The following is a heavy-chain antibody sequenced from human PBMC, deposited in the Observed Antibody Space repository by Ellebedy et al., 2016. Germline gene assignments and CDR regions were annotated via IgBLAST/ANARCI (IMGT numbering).Heavy chain of an antibody. CDR1: GGSISSINW. D-gene: IGHD2-21*02. CDR2: IYHSGST. J-gene: IGHJ2*01. CDR3: ARDYCGGDCYSLLPYWYFDL. Sequence: SETLSLTCAVSGGSISSINWWSWVRQPPGKGLEWIGAIYHSGSTNFNPSLTSRVTISIDTSKSQFSLKLSSVTAADTAVYYCARDYCGGDCYSLLPYWYFDLWGRGTLVTVSS. V-gene: IGHV4-4*02.